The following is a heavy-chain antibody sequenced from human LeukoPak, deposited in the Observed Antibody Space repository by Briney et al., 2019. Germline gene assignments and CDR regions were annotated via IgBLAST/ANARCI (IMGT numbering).Heavy chain of an antibody. CDR3: ARHRYYYDSSGYYLNDAFDI. J-gene: IGHJ3*02. Sequence: SETLSLTCAVYGGSFSGYYWSWIRQPPGKGLEWIGEINHSGSTNYNPSLKSRVTISVDTSKNQLSLKLSSVTAADTAVYYCARHRYYYDSSGYYLNDAFDIWGQGTMVTVSS. V-gene: IGHV4-34*01. D-gene: IGHD3-22*01. CDR1: GGSFSGYY. CDR2: INHSGST.